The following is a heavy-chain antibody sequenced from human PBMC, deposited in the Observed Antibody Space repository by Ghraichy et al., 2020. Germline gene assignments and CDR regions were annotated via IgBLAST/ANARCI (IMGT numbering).Heavy chain of an antibody. CDR1: GFTFSSYA. CDR2: ISGDGDST. J-gene: IGHJ6*02. D-gene: IGHD3-22*01. CDR3: ASYYSDTRGWGSRL. V-gene: IGHV3-23*01. Sequence: GGSLRLSCAASGFTFSSYAMNWVRQAPGKGLEWVSAISGDGDSTYYADAVKGRFTISRDNSENTLYLQMNSLRVEDTALYYCASYYSDTRGWGSRLWGQGTTVTVSS.